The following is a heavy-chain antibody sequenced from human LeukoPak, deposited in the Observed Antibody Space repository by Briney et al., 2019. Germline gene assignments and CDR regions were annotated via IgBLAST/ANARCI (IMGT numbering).Heavy chain of an antibody. V-gene: IGHV3-21*01. CDR3: ARDPVRVGRPRYFDF. D-gene: IGHD6-6*01. J-gene: IGHJ4*02. CDR1: GFTFSSYS. Sequence: PGGSLRLSCAASGFTFSSYSMNWVRQAPGKGLEWVSSISSSSSYIYYADSVKGRFTISRDNAKNSLYLQMNSLRAEDTAVYYCARDPVRVGRPRYFDFWGQGTLVTVSS. CDR2: ISSSSSYI.